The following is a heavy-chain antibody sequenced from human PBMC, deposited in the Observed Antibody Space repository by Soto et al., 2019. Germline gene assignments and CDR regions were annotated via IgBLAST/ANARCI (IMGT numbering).Heavy chain of an antibody. CDR3: AGDSKCKFSTAIWFDS. J-gene: IGHJ5*01. Sequence: QVQLVQSGAEVKRPGASVKVSCKFSGYNFIDYGMTWVRQAPGQGLEWMGWISGSNGATNYAQKFQGRVTLTTDTPTKTAYLELRRLKKEDTAVYYCAGDSKCKFSTAIWFDSWGQGALVPFPS. CDR2: ISGSNGAT. D-gene: IGHD5-18*01. CDR1: GYNFIDYG. V-gene: IGHV1-18*04.